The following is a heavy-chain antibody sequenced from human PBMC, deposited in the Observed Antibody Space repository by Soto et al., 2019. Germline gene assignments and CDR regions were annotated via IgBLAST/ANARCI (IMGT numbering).Heavy chain of an antibody. V-gene: IGHV4-31*03. CDR1: GGSISSGGYY. D-gene: IGHD2-2*02. CDR3: ARESVGCSSTSCDNYYYYYGMDV. CDR2: IYYSGST. Sequence: QVQLQESGPGLVKPSQTLSLTCTVSGGSISSGGYYWSWIRQHPGKGLEWIGYIYYSGSTYYNPSLKSRVXISVDTSKTXFXLXLXXVTAADTAVYYCARESVGCSSTSCDNYYYYYGMDVWGQGTTVTVSS. J-gene: IGHJ6*02.